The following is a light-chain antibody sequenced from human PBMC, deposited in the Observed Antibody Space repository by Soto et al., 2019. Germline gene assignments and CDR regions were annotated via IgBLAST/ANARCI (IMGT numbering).Light chain of an antibody. J-gene: IGLJ2*01. V-gene: IGLV2-14*01. CDR3: SSYTSRSTLV. Sequence: QSVLTQPASVSGSPGQSITISCTGTSSDVGGYKYVSWYQQHPGKAPRLMIYEVSNRPSGVSNRFSGSKSGNTASLTITGLLAEDEAEYYCSSYTSRSTLVFGGGTKVTVL. CDR2: EVS. CDR1: SSDVGGYKY.